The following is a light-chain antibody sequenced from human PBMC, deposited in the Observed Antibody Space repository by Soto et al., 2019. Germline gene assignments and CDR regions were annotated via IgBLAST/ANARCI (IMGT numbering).Light chain of an antibody. CDR3: QQYGSSSWT. J-gene: IGKJ1*01. CDR2: GAS. CDR1: QSVSSSY. V-gene: IGKV3-20*01. Sequence: IALTQSPGTLSLSTGEMATLSCRARQSVSSSYLAWYQQKPGQAPRLLIYGASSRATGIPDRFSGSGSGTDFTLTISRLEPEDFAVYYCQQYGSSSWTFGQGTKVDIK.